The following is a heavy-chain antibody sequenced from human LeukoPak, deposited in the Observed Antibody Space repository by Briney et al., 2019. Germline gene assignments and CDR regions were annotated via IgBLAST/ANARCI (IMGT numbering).Heavy chain of an antibody. CDR3: ARAFYDILTGYATPIGY. J-gene: IGHJ4*02. V-gene: IGHV1-2*02. Sequence: GASVKVSCKASGYTFTGYYMHWVRQAPGQGLEWMGWINPNSGGTNYAQKFQGRVTMTRDTSISTAYMELSRLRSDDTAVYYCARAFYDILTGYATPIGYWGPGTLVTVSS. D-gene: IGHD3-9*01. CDR2: INPNSGGT. CDR1: GYTFTGYY.